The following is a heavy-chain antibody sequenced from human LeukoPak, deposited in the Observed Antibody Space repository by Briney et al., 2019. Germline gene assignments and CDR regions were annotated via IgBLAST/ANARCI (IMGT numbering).Heavy chain of an antibody. Sequence: SQTLSLTCAVSGGSISSGGYSWSWIRQPPGKGLEWIGYIYHSGSTYYNPSLKSRVTISVDRSKNQFSLKLSSVTAADTAVYYCARGNSSSWYGDYYYGMDVWGQGTTVTVSS. J-gene: IGHJ6*02. CDR1: GGSISSGGYS. V-gene: IGHV4-30-2*01. CDR2: IYHSGST. CDR3: ARGNSSSWYGDYYYGMDV. D-gene: IGHD6-13*01.